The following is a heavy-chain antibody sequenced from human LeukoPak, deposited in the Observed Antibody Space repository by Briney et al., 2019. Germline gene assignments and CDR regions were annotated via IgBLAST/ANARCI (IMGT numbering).Heavy chain of an antibody. J-gene: IGHJ4*02. CDR1: GYTFTSYY. CDR3: ARDYSSGWDFDY. V-gene: IGHV1-2*06. CDR2: INPNSGGT. Sequence: ASVKVSCKASGYTFTSYYMHWVRQAPGQGLEWMGRINPNSGGTNYAQKFQGRVTMTRDTSISTAYMELSRLRSDDTAVYYCARDYSSGWDFDYWGQGTLVTVSS. D-gene: IGHD6-19*01.